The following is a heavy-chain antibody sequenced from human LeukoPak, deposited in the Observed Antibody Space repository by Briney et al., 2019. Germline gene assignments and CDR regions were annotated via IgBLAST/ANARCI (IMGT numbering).Heavy chain of an antibody. V-gene: IGHV5-10-1*01. CDR3: ARHGPYCGGGCYPQSPDY. J-gene: IGHJ4*02. CDR1: GYSFTSYW. CDR2: IDPSDSYT. Sequence: GESLRISCKGSGYSFTSYWISWVRQMPGKGLEWMGRIDPSDSYTNYSPSFQGHVTISADKSISTAYLQWSSLKASDTAMYYCARHGPYCGGGCYPQSPDYWGQGTLVTVSS. D-gene: IGHD2-21*02.